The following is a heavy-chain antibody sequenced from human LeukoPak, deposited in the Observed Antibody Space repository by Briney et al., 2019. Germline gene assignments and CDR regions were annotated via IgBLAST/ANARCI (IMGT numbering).Heavy chain of an antibody. D-gene: IGHD6-19*01. CDR3: ARPENSYSSGWYVDY. CDR2: IYPGDSDT. J-gene: IGHJ4*02. V-gene: IGHV5-51*01. CDR1: GYSFTSYW. Sequence: GESLEISCKGSGYSFTSYWIGWVRQMPGKGLEWMGIIYPGDSDTRYSPSFQGQVTISADKSISTAYLQWSSLKASDTAMYYCARPENSYSSGWYVDYWGQGTLVTVSS.